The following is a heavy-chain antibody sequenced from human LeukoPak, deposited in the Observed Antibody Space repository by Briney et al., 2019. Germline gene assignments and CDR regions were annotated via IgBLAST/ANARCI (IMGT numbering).Heavy chain of an antibody. Sequence: ASVKVSCKASGYTFTSYYMHWVRQAPGQGLEWMGWISAYNGNTNYAQKLQGRVTMTTDTSTSTAYMELRSLRSDDTAVYYCARVHSSVDWFDPWGQGTLVTVSS. V-gene: IGHV1-18*04. CDR3: ARVHSSVDWFDP. J-gene: IGHJ5*02. CDR2: ISAYNGNT. D-gene: IGHD6-19*01. CDR1: GYTFTSYY.